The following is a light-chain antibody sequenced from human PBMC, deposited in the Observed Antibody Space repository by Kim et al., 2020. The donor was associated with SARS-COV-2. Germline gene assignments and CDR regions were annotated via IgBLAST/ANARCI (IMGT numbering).Light chain of an antibody. CDR3: SSYTSSSTLL. J-gene: IGLJ2*01. V-gene: IGLV2-14*03. CDR2: DVS. CDR1: SSDVGGYNY. Sequence: QSALTQPASVSGSPGQSTTISCTGTSSDVGGYNYVSWYQQHPGKVPKLMIYDVSNRPSGVSNRFSGSKSGNTASLTISGLQAEDEADYYCSSYTSSSTLLFGGGTQLTVL.